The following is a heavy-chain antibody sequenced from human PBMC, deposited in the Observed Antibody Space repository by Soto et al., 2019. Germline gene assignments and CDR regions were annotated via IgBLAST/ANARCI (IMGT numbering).Heavy chain of an antibody. CDR2: IYYSGST. Sequence: SETLSLTCTVSGGSISSSSYYWGWIRQPPGKGLEWIGSIYYSGSTYYNPSLKSRVTISVDTSKNQFSLKLSTVTAADTAVYYCARRRSTIFGVVIVRGAWFDPWGQGTLVTVSS. D-gene: IGHD3-3*01. CDR1: GGSISSSSYY. J-gene: IGHJ5*02. CDR3: ARRRSTIFGVVIVRGAWFDP. V-gene: IGHV4-39*01.